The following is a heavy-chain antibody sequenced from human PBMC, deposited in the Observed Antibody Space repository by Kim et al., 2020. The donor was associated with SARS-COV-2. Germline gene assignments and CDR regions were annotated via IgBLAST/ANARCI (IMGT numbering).Heavy chain of an antibody. D-gene: IGHD3-10*01. J-gene: IGHJ4*01. CDR1: GYTFSAYF. CDR2: INPYDGTK. CDR3: ARAFGQGLGDSVPGDYYF. Sequence: ASVKVSCKASGYTFSAYFMHWVRQAPGQGLEWMGVINPYDGTKSYPQNLQGRVAMTTDTSTSTVYLELSSLRSDDTAVYYCARAFGQGLGDSVPGDYYF. V-gene: IGHV1-46*01.